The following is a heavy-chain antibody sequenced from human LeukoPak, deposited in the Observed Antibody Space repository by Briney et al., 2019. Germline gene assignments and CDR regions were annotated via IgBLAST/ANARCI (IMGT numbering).Heavy chain of an antibody. V-gene: IGHV3-30*04. CDR3: AKELEVRGLLYYFDY. CDR1: GFTFSSYA. Sequence: GGSLRLSCAASGFTFSSYAMHWVRQAPGKGLEWVAVISYDGSNKYYADSVKGRFTISRDNSKNTLYLQMNSLRAEDTAVYYCAKELEVRGLLYYFDYWGQGTLVTVSS. CDR2: ISYDGSNK. D-gene: IGHD3-10*01. J-gene: IGHJ4*02.